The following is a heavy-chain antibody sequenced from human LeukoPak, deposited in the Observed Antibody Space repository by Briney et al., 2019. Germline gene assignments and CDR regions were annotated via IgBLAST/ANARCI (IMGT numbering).Heavy chain of an antibody. D-gene: IGHD3-10*01. V-gene: IGHV3-30-3*01. Sequence: PGGSLRLSCAASGFTFSSYVKHWVRQTPGKGLEWVAIISYDGSNKYYADSVKGRFTISRDNSKSTVYLQMNSLRVEDAAVYFCSKDLTSDFGGDLDPWGQGTLVTVSS. J-gene: IGHJ5*02. CDR3: SKDLTSDFGGDLDP. CDR1: GFTFSSYV. CDR2: ISYDGSNK.